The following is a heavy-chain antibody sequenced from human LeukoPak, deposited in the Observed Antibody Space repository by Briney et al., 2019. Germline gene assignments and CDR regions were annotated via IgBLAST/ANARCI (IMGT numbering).Heavy chain of an antibody. Sequence: GGSLRLSCVASGFDVSDNFMIWVRQAPGRGLEWISIIYASGGAYHAESVKGRFTAFRDTSKNAIFLQMNNLRAAYTAMYYCVRRHDYWGQGTLVTVSS. CDR1: GFDVSDNF. V-gene: IGHV3-53*01. CDR2: IYASGGA. CDR3: VRRHDY. J-gene: IGHJ4*02.